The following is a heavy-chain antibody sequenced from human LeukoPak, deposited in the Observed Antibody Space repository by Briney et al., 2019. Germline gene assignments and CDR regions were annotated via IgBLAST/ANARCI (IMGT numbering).Heavy chain of an antibody. CDR1: GYTFTGYY. Sequence: VASVKVSCKASGYTFTGYYMHWVRQAPGQGLEWMGWINPNSGGTNYAQKFQGRVTMTRDTSISTAYMELSRLRSDDTAVYYCARDPFGMVRGVSDYYMDVWGKGTTVTISS. D-gene: IGHD3-10*01. J-gene: IGHJ6*03. CDR3: ARDPFGMVRGVSDYYMDV. V-gene: IGHV1-2*02. CDR2: INPNSGGT.